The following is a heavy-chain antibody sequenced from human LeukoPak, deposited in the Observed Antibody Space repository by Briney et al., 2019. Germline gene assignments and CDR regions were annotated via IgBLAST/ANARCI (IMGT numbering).Heavy chain of an antibody. D-gene: IGHD3-9*01. CDR1: GGSISSSSYY. J-gene: IGHJ5*02. Sequence: SETLSLTCTVSGGSISSSSYYWGWIRQPPGKGLEWIGSIYYSGSTYYNPSLKSRVTISVDTSKNQFSLKLSSVTAADTAVYYCARGFPYYDILTGYPRWFDPWGQGTLVTVSS. CDR3: ARGFPYYDILTGYPRWFDP. V-gene: IGHV4-39*01. CDR2: IYYSGST.